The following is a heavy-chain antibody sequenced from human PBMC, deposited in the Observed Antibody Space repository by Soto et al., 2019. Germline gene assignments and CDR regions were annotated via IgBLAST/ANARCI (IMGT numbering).Heavy chain of an antibody. V-gene: IGHV3-30*18. CDR1: GFTFSSYG. J-gene: IGHJ4*02. CDR2: ISYDGSNK. Sequence: QLGGSLRLSCAASGFTFSSYGMHWVRQAPGKGLEWVAVISYDGSNKYYADSVKGRFTISRDNSKNTLYLQMNSLRAEDTAVYYCAKERGSSWSFDYWGQGTLVTVSS. CDR3: AKERGSSWSFDY. D-gene: IGHD6-13*01.